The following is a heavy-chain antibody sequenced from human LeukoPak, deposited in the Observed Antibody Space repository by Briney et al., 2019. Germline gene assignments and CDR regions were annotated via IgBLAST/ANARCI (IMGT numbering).Heavy chain of an antibody. CDR2: ISGSGGTT. CDR1: GFTFSSYA. Sequence: GGSLRISCAASGFTFSSYAMSWVRQAPGKGLEWVSAISGSGGTTYYADSVKGRFTISRDNSKNTLYLQMYSLRAEDTAVYYCAKPQVLPPKWFDPWGQGTLVTVSS. J-gene: IGHJ5*02. V-gene: IGHV3-23*01. CDR3: AKPQVLPPKWFDP.